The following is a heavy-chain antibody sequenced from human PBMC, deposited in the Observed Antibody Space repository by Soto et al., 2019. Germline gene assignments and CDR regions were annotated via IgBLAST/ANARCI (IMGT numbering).Heavy chain of an antibody. Sequence: QVTLKESGPVLVKPTETLTLTCTVSGFSLSNARLGVSWIRQPPGKALEWLAHIFSNDEKSYSTSLKSRLTIPKDPPKSRVVLTMPNRDPGDTATYYCARGGGGGWFGEGGMDVWGQGTTVTVSS. V-gene: IGHV2-26*01. J-gene: IGHJ6*02. CDR2: IFSNDEK. D-gene: IGHD3-10*01. CDR3: ARGGGGGWFGEGGMDV. CDR1: GFSLSNARLG.